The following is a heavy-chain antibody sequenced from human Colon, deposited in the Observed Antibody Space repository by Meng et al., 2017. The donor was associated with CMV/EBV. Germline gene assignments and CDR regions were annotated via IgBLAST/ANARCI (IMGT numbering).Heavy chain of an antibody. CDR2: ISSLSNDI. J-gene: IGHJ4*02. D-gene: IGHD2-2*01. CDR1: GFPFSSSS. V-gene: IGHV3-21*06. CDR3: ARGCVTTCGGLSV. Sequence: GGSLRLSCEASGFPFSSSSMNWVRQAPGKGLEWVASISSLSNDIYYADTVKGRFTISRDNAKNSLYLQMDSLRVEDTAVYFCARGCVTTCGGLSVWGQGTLVTVSS.